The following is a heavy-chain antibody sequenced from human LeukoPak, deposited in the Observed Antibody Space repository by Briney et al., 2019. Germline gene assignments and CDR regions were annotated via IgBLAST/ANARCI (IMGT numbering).Heavy chain of an antibody. CDR3: VRDRGTYRPIDY. Sequence: SQTLSLTCTVSGGSISSGGYYWSWIRQPPGKGLEWIGYIYHSGSTYYNPSLKSRVTISVDRSKNQFSLKLSSVTAADTAIYYCVRDRGTYRPIDYWGQGTLVTVSS. J-gene: IGHJ4*02. V-gene: IGHV4-30-2*01. D-gene: IGHD1-26*01. CDR1: GGSISSGGYY. CDR2: IYHSGST.